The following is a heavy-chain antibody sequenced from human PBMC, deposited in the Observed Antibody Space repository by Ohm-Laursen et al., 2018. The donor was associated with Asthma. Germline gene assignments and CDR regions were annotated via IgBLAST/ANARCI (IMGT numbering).Heavy chain of an antibody. CDR3: ARDRAGGGY. Sequence: SETLSLTCTVSGASVSSDSFYWSWIRQPPGKGLDWIGYVFSSWTTHYNASLKSRVTISIDKSKNQFSLKLSSVTAADTAVYYCARDRAGGGYWGQGTLVTVSS. D-gene: IGHD3-10*01. V-gene: IGHV4-61*01. J-gene: IGHJ4*02. CDR1: GASVSSDSFY. CDR2: VFSSWTT.